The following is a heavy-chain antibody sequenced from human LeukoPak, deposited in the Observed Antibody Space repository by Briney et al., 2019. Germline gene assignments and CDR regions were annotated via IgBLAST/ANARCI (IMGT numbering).Heavy chain of an antibody. V-gene: IGHV1-2*02. CDR2: INPNSGGT. J-gene: IGHJ3*02. Sequence: ASVKVSCKASGYTFTGYYMHWVRQAPGQGLEWMGWINPNSGGTNYAQKFQGRVTMTRDTSISTAYMELSRLRSDDTAVYYCARAARYGGNWPGAFDIWGQGTMVTVAS. CDR1: GYTFTGYY. CDR3: ARAARYGGNWPGAFDI. D-gene: IGHD4-23*01.